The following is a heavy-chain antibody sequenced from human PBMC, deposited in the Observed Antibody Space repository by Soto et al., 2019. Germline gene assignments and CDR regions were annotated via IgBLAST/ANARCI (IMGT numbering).Heavy chain of an antibody. CDR2: ISSSSSTI. J-gene: IGHJ6*02. D-gene: IGHD1-7*01. CDR3: ARGDWNYAYYYYGMDV. V-gene: IGHV3-48*02. CDR1: GFTFSSYS. Sequence: EVQLVESGGGLVQPGGSLRLSCAASGFTFSSYSMNWVRQAPGKGLEWVSYISSSSSTIYYADSVKGRFTISRDNAKNSLYLQMNSLRDEDTAVYDCARGDWNYAYYYYGMDVWGQGTTVTVSS.